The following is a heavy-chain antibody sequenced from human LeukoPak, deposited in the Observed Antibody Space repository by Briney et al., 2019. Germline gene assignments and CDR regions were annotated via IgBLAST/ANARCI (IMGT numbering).Heavy chain of an antibody. Sequence: DPGGSLRLSCAASGFIFSNYAMSWVRQAPGKGLEWVSVIYSGGSTYYADSVKGRFTISRDNSKNTLYLQMNSLRAEDTAVYYCARDSSGYYGGYYFDYWGQGTLVTVSS. CDR2: IYSGGST. V-gene: IGHV3-53*01. CDR1: GFIFSNYA. CDR3: ARDSSGYYGGYYFDY. D-gene: IGHD3-22*01. J-gene: IGHJ4*02.